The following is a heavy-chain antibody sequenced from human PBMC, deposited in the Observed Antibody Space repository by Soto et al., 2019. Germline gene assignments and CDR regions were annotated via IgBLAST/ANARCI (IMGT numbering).Heavy chain of an antibody. CDR2: IYSDGRT. CDR3: AREISAGFGEPWLDP. Sequence: GGSLRLSCAASGFSVSSNYMTWVRQAPGKGLEWVSIIYSDGRTNYADSVKGRFTISRDNSKNTVYLQMTSLSADDTAVYYCAREISAGFGEPWLDPWGQGTLVTVSS. CDR1: GFSVSSNY. J-gene: IGHJ5*02. D-gene: IGHD3-10*01. V-gene: IGHV3-53*01.